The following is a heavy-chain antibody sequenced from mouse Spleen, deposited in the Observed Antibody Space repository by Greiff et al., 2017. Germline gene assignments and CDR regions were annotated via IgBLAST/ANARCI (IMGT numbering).Heavy chain of an antibody. J-gene: IGHJ2*01. D-gene: IGHD1-1*01. Sequence: QVQLQQSGPGLVAPSQSLSITCTVSGFSLTSYGVHWVRQPPGKGLEWLVVIWSDGSTTYNSALKSRLSISKDNSKSQVFLKMNSLQTDDTAMYYCARHGITTVVATSPYFDYWGQGTTLTVSS. CDR2: IWSDGST. CDR3: ARHGITTVVATSPYFDY. V-gene: IGHV2-6-1*01. CDR1: GFSLTSYG.